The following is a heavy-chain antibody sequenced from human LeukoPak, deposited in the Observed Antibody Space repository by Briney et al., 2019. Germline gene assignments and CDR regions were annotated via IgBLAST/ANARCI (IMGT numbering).Heavy chain of an antibody. CDR3: AKGFYNDAIFDY. CDR2: INGDGSVN. D-gene: IGHD1-1*01. CDR1: GFSVSSAW. J-gene: IGHJ4*02. V-gene: IGHV3-7*01. Sequence: GESLRLSCAGSGFSVSSAWMYWVRQAPGKGLEWVANINGDGSVNHYVDSVRGRFTISRDNAKNSLYLQMNSLRAEDTAVFYCAKGFYNDAIFDYWGQGTLVTVSS.